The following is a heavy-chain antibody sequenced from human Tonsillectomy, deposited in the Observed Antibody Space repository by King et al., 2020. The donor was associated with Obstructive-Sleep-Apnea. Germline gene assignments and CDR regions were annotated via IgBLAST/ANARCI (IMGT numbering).Heavy chain of an antibody. CDR3: ARGGGSGGYTGYV. V-gene: IGHV1-8*01. J-gene: IGHJ4*02. Sequence: QLVQSGAEVKKPGASVKVSCKASGYTFTSYDIAWVRQATGQGLEWMGWMNPNSGATGYAQKFQGRVTMTRSTSISTAYMELSSLRSEDTAVCYCARGGGSGGYTGYVWGLGTLVTVSS. CDR2: MNPNSGAT. D-gene: IGHD5-12*01. CDR1: GYTFTSYD.